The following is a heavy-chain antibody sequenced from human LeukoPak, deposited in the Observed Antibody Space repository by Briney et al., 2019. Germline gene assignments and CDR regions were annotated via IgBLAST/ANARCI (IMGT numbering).Heavy chain of an antibody. CDR2: INPTGDST. V-gene: IGHV1-46*01. CDR1: GYTFTGYY. CDR3: ARDNSVGDNAWWFDP. J-gene: IGHJ5*02. D-gene: IGHD1-26*01. Sequence: ASVKVSCKASGYTFTGYYMHWVRQAPGQGLEWMGLINPTGDSTGYAQKFQGRVTMTRDMSTSTDFMELSSLRSEDTAVYYCARDNSVGDNAWWFDPWGQGTLVTVSS.